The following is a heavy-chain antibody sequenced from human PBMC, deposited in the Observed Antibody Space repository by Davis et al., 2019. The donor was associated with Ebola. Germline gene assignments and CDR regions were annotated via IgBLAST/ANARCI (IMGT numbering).Heavy chain of an antibody. V-gene: IGHV1-69*06. D-gene: IGHD6-19*01. Sequence: SVKVSCKASGGTFSSYAISWVRQAPGQGLEWMGGIIPIFGTANYAQKFQGRVTITADKSTSTAYMELSSLRSEDTAVYYCASSAYSSGWYGGGRFDYWGQGTLVTVSS. CDR2: IIPIFGTA. CDR1: GGTFSSYA. J-gene: IGHJ4*02. CDR3: ASSAYSSGWYGGGRFDY.